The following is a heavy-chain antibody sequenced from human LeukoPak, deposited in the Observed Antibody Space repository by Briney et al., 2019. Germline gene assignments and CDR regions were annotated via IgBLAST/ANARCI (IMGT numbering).Heavy chain of an antibody. V-gene: IGHV4-34*01. CDR3: ARKGRQQLST. Sequence: PAETLSLSCAVYGGSLRGYYWSWVRQPQGKGLEWIGEINHSGSTNYNPSLKSRVTISVDTSKNQFSLKLSSVTAADTAVYYCARKGRQQLSTWGQGTLVTVSP. J-gene: IGHJ5*02. D-gene: IGHD6-13*01. CDR1: GGSLRGYY. CDR2: INHSGST.